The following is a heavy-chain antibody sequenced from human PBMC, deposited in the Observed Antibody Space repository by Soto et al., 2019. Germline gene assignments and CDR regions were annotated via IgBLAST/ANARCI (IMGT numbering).Heavy chain of an antibody. CDR1: GFTFSDYY. V-gene: IGHV3-11*01. D-gene: IGHD3-10*01. J-gene: IGHJ1*01. CDR3: AIAHGGEYFQH. Sequence: QVQLVESGGGLVKPGGSLGISCAASGFTFSDYYMSWIRQAPGKGLEWVSYISSSGPTMYYADSVKGRFTISRDNAKNSLYLQMNGLRAEDTAVYYCAIAHGGEYFQHWGQGTLVTVSS. CDR2: ISSSGPTM.